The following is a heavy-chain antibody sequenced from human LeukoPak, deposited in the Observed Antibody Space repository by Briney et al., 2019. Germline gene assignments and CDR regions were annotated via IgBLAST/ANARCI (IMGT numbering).Heavy chain of an antibody. V-gene: IGHV3-53*01. Sequence: GGSLRLSCAASGFTFSSYEMNLVRQAPGKGLEWVSSIYTGANTYYADSVKGRFIISRDNSKNTLYLQMNSLRAEDTAVYYCATLGYAYDFDYWGQGALVTVSS. CDR3: ATLGYAYDFDY. CDR2: IYTGANT. D-gene: IGHD5-18*01. J-gene: IGHJ4*02. CDR1: GFTFSSYE.